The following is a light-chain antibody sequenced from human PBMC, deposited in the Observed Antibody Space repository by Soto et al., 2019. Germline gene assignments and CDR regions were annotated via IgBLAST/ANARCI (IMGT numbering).Light chain of an antibody. J-gene: IGLJ2*01. CDR1: SIGSES. V-gene: IGLV3-21*04. Sequence: SYELSQSPSLSVAPGKTATIACGGNSIGSESVHWYQQKPGQAPVVVIHDDRDRPSGIPERFAGSKSGNTATLTITRVEAGDEDDYYCQVWDPSSDHVLFGGGTKLTVL. CDR2: DDR. CDR3: QVWDPSSDHVL.